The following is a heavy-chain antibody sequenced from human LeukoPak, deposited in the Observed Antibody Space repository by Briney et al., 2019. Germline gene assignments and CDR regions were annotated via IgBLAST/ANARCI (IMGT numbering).Heavy chain of an antibody. J-gene: IGHJ3*02. D-gene: IGHD5-12*01. CDR2: ISSSSSYI. CDR3: AGALQGYDFDAFDI. Sequence: GGSLRLSCAASGFTFSTYSMNWVRQAPGKGLEWVSSISSSSSYIYYADSVKGRFTISRDNAKNSLYLQMNSLRAEDTAVYYCAGALQGYDFDAFDIWGQGTMVTVSS. V-gene: IGHV3-21*01. CDR1: GFTFSTYS.